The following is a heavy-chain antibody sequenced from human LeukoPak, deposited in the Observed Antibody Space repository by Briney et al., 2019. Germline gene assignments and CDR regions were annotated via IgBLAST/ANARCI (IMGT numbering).Heavy chain of an antibody. D-gene: IGHD3-10*01. CDR2: IIPMFGTT. J-gene: IGHJ4*02. V-gene: IGHV1-69*05. Sequence: SVKVSCKASGGTFSTYAVSWVRQAPGQGLEWMGGIIPMFGTTTYAQKFQGRVTITTDESTSTTYMELSSLRSEDTAVYYCARGRGLWFGELSHDYWGQGTLVTVSS. CDR3: ARGRGLWFGELSHDY. CDR1: GGTFSTYA.